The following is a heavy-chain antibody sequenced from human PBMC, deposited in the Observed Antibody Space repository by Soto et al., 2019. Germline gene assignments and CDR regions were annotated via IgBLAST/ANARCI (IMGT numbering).Heavy chain of an antibody. Sequence: PSETLSLTCYVSGGSISSTNWWTWVRQPPGKGLEWIGEIYHTGNTNYNPSVRSRVTISVDKSNNEFSLNLRAVTAADTAVYYCARGATRIQLWPFDFWGQGTLVTVSS. V-gene: IGHV4-4*02. CDR1: GGSISSTNW. CDR3: ARGATRIQLWPFDF. J-gene: IGHJ4*02. CDR2: IYHTGNT. D-gene: IGHD2-21*01.